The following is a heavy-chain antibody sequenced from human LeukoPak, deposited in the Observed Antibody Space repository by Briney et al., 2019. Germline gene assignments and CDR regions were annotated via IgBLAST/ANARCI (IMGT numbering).Heavy chain of an antibody. J-gene: IGHJ4*02. Sequence: SGPTLVNPTQTLTLTCTFSGFSLSTSGVGVGWIRQPPGKALEWLALIYWDDDKHYSPSLKSRLTITKDTSKNQVVLTMTNMDPVDTATYYCAQADMVRGVSTFDYWGQGTLVTVSS. CDR2: IYWDDDK. D-gene: IGHD3-10*01. CDR1: GFSLSTSGVG. V-gene: IGHV2-5*02. CDR3: AQADMVRGVSTFDY.